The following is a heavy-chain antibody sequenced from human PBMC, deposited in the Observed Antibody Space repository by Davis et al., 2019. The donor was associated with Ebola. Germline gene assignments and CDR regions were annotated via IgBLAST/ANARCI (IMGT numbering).Heavy chain of an antibody. V-gene: IGHV3-43D*03. D-gene: IGHD3-3*01. CDR1: GFTFDDYA. CDR2: ISWDGGST. Sequence: GESLKISCAASGFTFDDYAMHWVRQAPGKGLEWVSLISWDGGSTYYADSVKGRFTISRDNSKNSLYLQMNSLRAEDTALYYCARAGGGDFWSGYVPNWFDPWGQGTLVTVSS. CDR3: ARAGGGDFWSGYVPNWFDP. J-gene: IGHJ5*02.